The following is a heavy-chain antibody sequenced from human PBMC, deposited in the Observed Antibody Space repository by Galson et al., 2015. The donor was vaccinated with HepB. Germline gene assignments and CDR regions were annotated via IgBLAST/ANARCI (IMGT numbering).Heavy chain of an antibody. J-gene: IGHJ6*02. V-gene: IGHV1-69*13. Sequence: SVKVSCKASGGTFSSYAISWVRQAPGQGLEWMGGIIPIFGIANYAQKFQGRVTITADESTSTAYMELSSLRSEDTAVYYCGGRVRPDYGGNWYYYGMDVWGQGTTVTVSS. CDR1: GGTFSSYA. CDR2: IIPIFGIA. CDR3: GGRVRPDYGGNWYYYGMDV. D-gene: IGHD4-23*01.